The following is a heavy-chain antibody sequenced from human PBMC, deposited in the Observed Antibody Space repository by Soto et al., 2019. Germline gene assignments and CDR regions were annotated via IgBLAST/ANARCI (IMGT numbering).Heavy chain of an antibody. J-gene: IGHJ5*02. V-gene: IGHV3-33*01. CDR2: IWYDGSNK. D-gene: IGHD1-7*01. CDR3: ASGTGTTNWFDH. Sequence: XGSLRLSCAASGFTFSSYGMHWVRQAPGKGLEWVAVIWYDGSNKYYADSVKGRFTISRDNSKNTLYLQMNSLRAEDTAVYYCASGTGTTNWFDHWGQGTLVTVSS. CDR1: GFTFSSYG.